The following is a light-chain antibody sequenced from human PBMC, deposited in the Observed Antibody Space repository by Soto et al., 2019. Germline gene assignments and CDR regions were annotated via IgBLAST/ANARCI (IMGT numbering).Light chain of an antibody. CDR1: QSVSSN. J-gene: IGKJ4*01. CDR3: QQYNNWATPLT. CDR2: GAS. V-gene: IGKV3-15*01. Sequence: EIVMTQSPATLSVSPGERATLSCRASQSVSSNLAWYQQKPGQAPRLLIYGASTRATGIPARLRGSGSWRDFTLNISSLQSEDFAVYYCQQYNNWATPLTLGGGTKVEIK.